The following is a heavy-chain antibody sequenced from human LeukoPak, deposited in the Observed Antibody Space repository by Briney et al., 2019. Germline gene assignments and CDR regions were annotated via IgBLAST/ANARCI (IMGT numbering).Heavy chain of an antibody. CDR1: EFSVGSNY. CDR2: IYSGGST. D-gene: IGHD3-10*01. V-gene: IGHV3-66*01. J-gene: IGHJ3*02. Sequence: GGSLRLSCAASEFSVGSNYMTWVRQAPGKGLEWVSLIYSGGSTYYADSVEGRFTISRDNSKNTLYLQMNSLRPEDTAVYYCARDLMVRGETGAFDIWGQGTMVTVSS. CDR3: ARDLMVRGETGAFDI.